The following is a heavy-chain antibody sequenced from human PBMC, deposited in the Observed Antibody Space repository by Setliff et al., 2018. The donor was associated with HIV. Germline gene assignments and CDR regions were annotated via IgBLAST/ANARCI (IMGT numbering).Heavy chain of an antibody. D-gene: IGHD3-22*01. V-gene: IGHV1-69*13. Sequence: ASVKVSCKASGDTFNNYAINWVRQAPGQGLEWVGGIIPYFGTTEYEQRFQGRVTITADESKSTAYLELSSLRSDDTAVYYCARSRTITLIQCLDPWGQGTQVTVSS. J-gene: IGHJ5*02. CDR3: ARSRTITLIQCLDP. CDR2: IIPYFGTT. CDR1: GDTFNNYA.